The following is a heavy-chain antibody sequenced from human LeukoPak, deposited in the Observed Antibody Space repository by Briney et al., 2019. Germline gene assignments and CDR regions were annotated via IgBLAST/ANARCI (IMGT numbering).Heavy chain of an antibody. D-gene: IGHD2-21*01. V-gene: IGHV1-46*01. CDR1: GYTFTSYY. CDR2: INPSGGST. J-gene: IGHJ3*02. Sequence: ASVKVSCKASGYTFTSYYMHWVRQAPGQGLEWMGIINPSGGSTSYAQKFQGRVTMTRDTSTSTVYVELSSLRSEDTAVYYCKVVIALHDAFDIWGQGTMVTVSS. CDR3: KVVIALHDAFDI.